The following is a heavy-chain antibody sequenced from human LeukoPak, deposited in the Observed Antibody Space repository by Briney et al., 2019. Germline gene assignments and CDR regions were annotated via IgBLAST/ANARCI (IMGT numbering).Heavy chain of an antibody. Sequence: ASVKVSCKASGGTFSSYAISWVRQAPGQGLEWMGGIIPIFGTANYAQKFQGRVTITADKSTSTAYMELSSLRSEDTAVYYCARVPEQQLVPHFDYWGQGTLVTVSS. CDR3: ARVPEQQLVPHFDY. V-gene: IGHV1-69*06. D-gene: IGHD6-13*01. CDR1: GGTFSSYA. CDR2: IIPIFGTA. J-gene: IGHJ4*02.